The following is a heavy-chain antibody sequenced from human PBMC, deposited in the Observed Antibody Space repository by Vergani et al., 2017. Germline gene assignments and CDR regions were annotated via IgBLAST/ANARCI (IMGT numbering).Heavy chain of an antibody. CDR1: GFTFGDYA. CDR3: AKGGDIVVRRWFDP. CDR2: IRSKAYGGTT. D-gene: IGHD2-15*01. Sequence: EVQLVESGGGLVQPGRSLRLSCTASGFTFGDYAMSWFRQAPGKGLEWVGFIRSKAYGGTTEYAASVKGRFTISRDDSKSIAYLQMNSLRAEDTAVYYCAKGGDIVVRRWFDPWGQGTLVTVSS. J-gene: IGHJ5*02. V-gene: IGHV3-49*03.